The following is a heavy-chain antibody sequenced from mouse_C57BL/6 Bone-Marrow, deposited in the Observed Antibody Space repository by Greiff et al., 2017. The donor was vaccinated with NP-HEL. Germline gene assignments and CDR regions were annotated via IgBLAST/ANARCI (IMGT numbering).Heavy chain of an antibody. Sequence: DVMLVESGGGLVKPGGSLKLSCAASGFTFSSFAMSWVRQTPEKRLEWVATISDGGSYTYYPDNVKGRFTISRDNAKNNLYLQMSHLKSEDTAMYYCARDLGYGSSKFAYWPRDSGHCLC. CDR3: ARDLGYGSSKFAY. J-gene: IGHJ3*01. CDR1: GFTFSSFA. D-gene: IGHD1-1*01. CDR2: ISDGGSYT. V-gene: IGHV5-4*01.